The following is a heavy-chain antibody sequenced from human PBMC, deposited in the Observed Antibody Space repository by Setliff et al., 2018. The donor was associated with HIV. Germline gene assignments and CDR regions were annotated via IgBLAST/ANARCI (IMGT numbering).Heavy chain of an antibody. D-gene: IGHD5-12*01. CDR2: IFHSAAT. CDR3: ARRGAYGYDYFDY. CDR1: GYSISSGYY. V-gene: IGHV4-38-2*01. J-gene: IGHJ4*02. Sequence: PSETLSLTCAVSGYSISSGYYWGWIRQPPGKGLEWIGSIFHSAATNYNPSLKSRVTISIDTSKNQSSLKLTSVTAAVTAVYYCARRGAYGYDYFDYWGPGILVTVSS.